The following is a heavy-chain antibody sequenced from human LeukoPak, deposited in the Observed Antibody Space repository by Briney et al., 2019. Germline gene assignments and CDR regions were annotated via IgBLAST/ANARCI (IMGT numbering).Heavy chain of an antibody. V-gene: IGHV7-4-1*02. CDR1: GYSFTTYT. D-gene: IGHD3-3*01. CDR3: ARDRDFLSGNYRRDFDY. J-gene: IGHJ4*02. CDR2: SNTNTGNP. Sequence: ASVKVSCKASGYSFTTYTINWVRQAPGQRLEWMGWSNTNTGNPTYAQAFAGRFVFSLDTSVTTAYLEIKRLKAEETAVYYCARDRDFLSGNYRRDFDYWGQGTLVTVSS.